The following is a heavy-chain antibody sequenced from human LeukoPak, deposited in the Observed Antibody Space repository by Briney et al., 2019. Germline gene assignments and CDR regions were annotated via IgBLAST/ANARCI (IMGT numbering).Heavy chain of an antibody. CDR1: GFTFSSYS. CDR2: ISSSSSYI. Sequence: GSLRLSCAASGFTFSSYSMNWVRQAPGKRLEWVSSISSSSSYIYYADSVKGRFTISRDNAKNSLYLQMNSLRAEDTAVYYCARGPYRGTAPFDYWGQGTLVTVSS. D-gene: IGHD3-10*01. V-gene: IGHV3-21*01. J-gene: IGHJ4*02. CDR3: ARGPYRGTAPFDY.